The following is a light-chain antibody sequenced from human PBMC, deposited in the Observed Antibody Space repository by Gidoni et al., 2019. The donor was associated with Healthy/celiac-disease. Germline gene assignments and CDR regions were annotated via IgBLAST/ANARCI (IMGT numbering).Light chain of an antibody. V-gene: IGKV3-20*01. Sequence: IVLTQSPGTLSLSPGERATLSCRASQSVSSSSVAWYQQKPGQAPRLLSYGASSRATGIPDSFSGSGCGTDCTLTISRLEPEDFALYYCQQYGISSYTFXQXTKLEIK. CDR1: QSVSSSS. CDR2: GAS. CDR3: QQYGISSYT. J-gene: IGKJ2*01.